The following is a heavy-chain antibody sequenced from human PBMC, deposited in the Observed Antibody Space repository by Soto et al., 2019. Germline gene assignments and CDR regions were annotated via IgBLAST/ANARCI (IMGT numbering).Heavy chain of an antibody. J-gene: IGHJ6*02. CDR1: GFTVSSNY. CDR2: IYSGGST. CDR3: ARDPPYYAFRLVA. Sequence: EVQLVESGGGLVQPGGSLRLSCAASGFTVSSNYMSWVRQAPGKGLEWVSLIYSGGSTYYADSVKGRFTISRDNSKTTLHLQRNSLRAQDTAVYYCARDPPYYAFRLVAWGQGTTVTVSS. D-gene: IGHD3-3*01. V-gene: IGHV3-66*01.